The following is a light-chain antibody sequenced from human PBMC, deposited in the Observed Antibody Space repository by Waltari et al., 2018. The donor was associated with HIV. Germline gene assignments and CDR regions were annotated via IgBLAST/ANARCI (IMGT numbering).Light chain of an antibody. Sequence: EIVMTQSPATLSASPGERVTLSCRASQNVITTLARYQQQPGQAPSLLIYGASTRASGIPARFTGGGSGSDFTLTINSLQSEDCGLYYCQQYNGWPRTFGQVTKV. J-gene: IGKJ1*01. CDR3: QQYNGWPRT. CDR1: QNVITT. CDR2: GAS. V-gene: IGKV3-15*01.